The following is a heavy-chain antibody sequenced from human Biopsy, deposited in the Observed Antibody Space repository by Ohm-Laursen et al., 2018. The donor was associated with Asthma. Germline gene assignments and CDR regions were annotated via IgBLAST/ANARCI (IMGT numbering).Heavy chain of an antibody. CDR1: GASITSSAYY. Sequence: GTLSLTCTVSGASITSSAYYWGWIRQPPGKGLEWIGSMYYGETTYSSPSLKSRVTISVDTPKNHFSLILSSVTAADTAVYYCARHDHRWDTYADFWGQGTLVTVSS. CDR3: ARHDHRWDTYADF. V-gene: IGHV4-39*01. CDR2: MYYGETT. J-gene: IGHJ4*02. D-gene: IGHD2-2*01.